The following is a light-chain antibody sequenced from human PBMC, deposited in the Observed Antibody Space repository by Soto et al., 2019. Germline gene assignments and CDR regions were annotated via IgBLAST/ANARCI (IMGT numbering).Light chain of an antibody. Sequence: IHLTQSPSSLSASVGDRVTITCRASQGISSNLAWYQQKPGRAPKLLIFGASTLQSGVPSRFSGIGSGTDFTLTISSLQPEDFATYFCPQLNSYHPWTFGQGTKVESK. CDR3: PQLNSYHPWT. CDR2: GAS. V-gene: IGKV1-9*01. J-gene: IGKJ1*01. CDR1: QGISSN.